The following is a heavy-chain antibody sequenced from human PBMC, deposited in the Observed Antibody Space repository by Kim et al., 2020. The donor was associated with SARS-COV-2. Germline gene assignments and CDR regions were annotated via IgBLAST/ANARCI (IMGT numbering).Heavy chain of an antibody. V-gene: IGHV3-74*01. Sequence: GDSVKGRFTISRDNAKNALYLQMNSLRAEDTAVYYCARGSSGSYPRACDIWGQGTMVTVSS. D-gene: IGHD1-26*01. J-gene: IGHJ3*02. CDR3: ARGSSGSYPRACDI.